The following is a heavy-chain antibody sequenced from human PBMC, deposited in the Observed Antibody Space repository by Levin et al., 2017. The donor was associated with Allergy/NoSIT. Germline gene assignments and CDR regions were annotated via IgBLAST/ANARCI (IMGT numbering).Heavy chain of an antibody. V-gene: IGHV4-34*01. J-gene: IGHJ3*02. Sequence: SETLSLTCAVYGGSFSGYYWSWIRQPPGKGLEWIGEINHSGSTNYNPSLKSRVTISVDTSKNQFSLKLSSVTAADTAVYYCARGPAWLRLTNHDAFDIWGQGTMVTVSS. D-gene: IGHD5-12*01. CDR1: GGSFSGYY. CDR3: ARGPAWLRLTNHDAFDI. CDR2: INHSGST.